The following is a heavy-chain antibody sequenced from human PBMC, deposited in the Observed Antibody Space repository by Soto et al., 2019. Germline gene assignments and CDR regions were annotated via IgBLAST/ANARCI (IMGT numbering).Heavy chain of an antibody. CDR1: GGSISSGDYY. CDR3: ARDRSGAMVRGVINYGMDV. D-gene: IGHD3-10*01. CDR2: IYYSGST. Sequence: SETLSLTCTVSGGSISSGDYYWSWIRQPPGKGLEWIGYIYYSGSTYYNPSLKSRVTISVDTSKNQFSLKLSSVTAADTAVYYCARDRSGAMVRGVINYGMDVWGQGTTVTVSS. V-gene: IGHV4-30-4*01. J-gene: IGHJ6*02.